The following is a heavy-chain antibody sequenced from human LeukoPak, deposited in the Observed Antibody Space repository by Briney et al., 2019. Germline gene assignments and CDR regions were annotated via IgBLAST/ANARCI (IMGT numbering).Heavy chain of an antibody. CDR2: IYYSGST. V-gene: IGHV4-39*01. CDR1: GGSISSSSYY. D-gene: IGHD6-13*01. J-gene: IGHJ4*02. CDR3: ARLGYQSSWYYFDY. Sequence: SETLSLTCTVSGGSISSSSYYWGWIRQPPGKGLEWIGSIYYSGSTYYNPSLKSRVTISVDTSKTQFSLKLSSVTAADTAVYYCARLGYQSSWYYFDYWGQGTLVTVSS.